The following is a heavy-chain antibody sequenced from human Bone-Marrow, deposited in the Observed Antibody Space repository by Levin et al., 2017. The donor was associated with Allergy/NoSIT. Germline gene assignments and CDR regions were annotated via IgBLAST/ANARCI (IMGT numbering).Heavy chain of an antibody. CDR2: ISYSGLT. J-gene: IGHJ5*01. CDR3: ARGVDYPKPFDP. Sequence: SETLSLTCTLSGGSITSDNSFWSWIRQPPGKGLDWIGYISYSGLTHYNPSLKSRLTISIDTSKSRFSLNLTSVTAADTAVYYCARGVDYPKPFDPWGQGILVTVSS. CDR1: GGSITSDNSF. V-gene: IGHV4-30-4*01. D-gene: IGHD4-11*01.